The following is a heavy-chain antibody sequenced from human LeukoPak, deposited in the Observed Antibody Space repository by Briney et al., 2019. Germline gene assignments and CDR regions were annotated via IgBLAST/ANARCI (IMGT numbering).Heavy chain of an antibody. J-gene: IGHJ6*02. V-gene: IGHV1-46*01. CDR3: ARDKYGSGTDYGMDV. CDR1: GYTFTSYY. CDR2: INPSGGST. Sequence: GASVKVSCKASGYTFTSYYMHWVRQAPGQGLEWMGIINPSGGSTNNAQKFQGRVTLTRHTYTSTHYMELSSQRSEETAVYYCARDKYGSGTDYGMDVWGQGTTVTVSS. D-gene: IGHD3-10*01.